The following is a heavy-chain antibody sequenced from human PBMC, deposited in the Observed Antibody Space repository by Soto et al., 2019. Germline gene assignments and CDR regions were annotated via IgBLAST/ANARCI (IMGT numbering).Heavy chain of an antibody. V-gene: IGHV3-73*02. Sequence: EVQLVESGGGWVQPGGSLKLSCSGSGFSFSDSAIHWVRQASRQGLEWVGRIRDKANHYATAYDVSVRGRFTISRDDSENTAYLQMNSLKTEDTAVYYCTRPPSGSYGDDSDYWGQGTLVTVSS. CDR3: TRPPSGSYGDDSDY. J-gene: IGHJ4*02. D-gene: IGHD1-26*01. CDR1: GFSFSDSA. CDR2: IRDKANHYAT.